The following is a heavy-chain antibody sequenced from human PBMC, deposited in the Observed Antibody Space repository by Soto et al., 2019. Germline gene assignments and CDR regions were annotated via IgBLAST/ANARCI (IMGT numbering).Heavy chain of an antibody. CDR1: GGSIDSGAFS. CDR2: VTHSGTA. D-gene: IGHD6-19*01. V-gene: IGHV4-30-2*01. CDR3: ARIHWAQSSLDY. J-gene: IGHJ4*02. Sequence: SETLSLTCAVSGGSIDSGAFSLSWIRQPPGKGLEWIGYVTHSGTAYSIPSLNGRLTLSVDSSQAQFSLKLTSVTAADSAFYYCARIHWAQSSLDYWGRGILVTVSS.